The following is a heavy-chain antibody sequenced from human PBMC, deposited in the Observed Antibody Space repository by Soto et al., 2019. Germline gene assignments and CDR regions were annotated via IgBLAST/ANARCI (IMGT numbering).Heavy chain of an antibody. CDR3: ARGGLFTFGFDY. Sequence: EVQLLESGGGLVQPGGSLRLSCAASGFTFSTSSMSWVRQAPGKGLEWVSAISGDSGAIYYADSVKGRFTISRDNSRDTLYLQMNSLRAEDTALYFCARGGLFTFGFDYWGQGTLISVSS. D-gene: IGHD3-16*01. V-gene: IGHV3-23*01. CDR2: ISGDSGAI. J-gene: IGHJ4*02. CDR1: GFTFSTSS.